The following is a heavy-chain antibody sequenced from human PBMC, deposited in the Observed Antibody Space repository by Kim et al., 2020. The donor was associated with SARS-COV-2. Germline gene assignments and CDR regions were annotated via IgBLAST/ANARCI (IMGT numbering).Heavy chain of an antibody. Sequence: YSGGTIKYPDSVKGRFTISRDNSNNPLYLQMNSRRVEETAVYYCARVLDGPWGPGPLVTVSS. J-gene: IGHJ4*02. V-gene: IGHV3-66*01. D-gene: IGHD2-15*01. CDR3: ARVLDGP. CDR2: YSGGTI.